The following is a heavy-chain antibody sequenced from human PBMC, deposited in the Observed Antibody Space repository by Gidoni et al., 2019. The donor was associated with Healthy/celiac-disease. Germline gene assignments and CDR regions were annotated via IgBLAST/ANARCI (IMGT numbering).Heavy chain of an antibody. D-gene: IGHD3-10*02. J-gene: IGHJ5*02. CDR2: INAGNGNT. Sequence: QVQLVQSGAEVKKPGASVTVSCKASGYTFTSYAMHWVRQAPGQRLEWMGWINAGNGNTKYSQKCQGRVTITRDTSASTAYMELSSLRSEDTAVYYCARGADHRTGDWFDPWGQGTLVTVSS. CDR3: ARGADHRTGDWFDP. V-gene: IGHV1-3*01. CDR1: GYTFTSYA.